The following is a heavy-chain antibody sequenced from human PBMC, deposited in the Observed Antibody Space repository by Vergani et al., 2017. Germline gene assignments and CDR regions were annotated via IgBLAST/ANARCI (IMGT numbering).Heavy chain of an antibody. Sequence: EVQLVESGGGLVQPGGSLRLSCAASGFTLSDHVMDWVRQGPGKGLEWVGRSRNKARSYTTEYSASVKGRFTISRDDSRNSLYLQMNSLKTEDTAVYYCARDCSSTSCLDYWGQGTLVTVSS. V-gene: IGHV3-72*01. CDR3: ARDCSSTSCLDY. D-gene: IGHD2-2*01. CDR2: SRNKARSYTT. CDR1: GFTLSDHV. J-gene: IGHJ4*02.